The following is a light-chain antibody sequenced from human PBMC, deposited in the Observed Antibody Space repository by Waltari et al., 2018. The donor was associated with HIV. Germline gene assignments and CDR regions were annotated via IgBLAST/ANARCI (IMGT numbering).Light chain of an antibody. J-gene: IGKJ5*01. Sequence: DIEVTQSPSSLSASVGDRVIISCRASRDISNSLAWYQQKSGKAPKLLLYAASRLESWVPSRFSGSGSGTDYTLNISSLQPEDFATYYCQQYYSLPPITFGQGTRLEIK. CDR2: AAS. CDR1: RDISNS. CDR3: QQYYSLPPIT. V-gene: IGKV1-NL1*01.